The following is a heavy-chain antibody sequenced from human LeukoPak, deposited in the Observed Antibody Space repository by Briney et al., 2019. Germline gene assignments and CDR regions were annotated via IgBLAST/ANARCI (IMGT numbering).Heavy chain of an antibody. V-gene: IGHV3-48*04. CDR2: ISSSSSTI. D-gene: IGHD6-19*01. CDR1: GFTFSSYS. Sequence: GGSLRLSCAASGFTFSSYSMNWVRQAPGKGLEWVSYISSSSSTIYYADSVKGRFTISRDNAKNSLYLQMNSLRAEDTALYYCAKDREQWLVAAFDYWGQGTLVTVSS. CDR3: AKDREQWLVAAFDY. J-gene: IGHJ4*02.